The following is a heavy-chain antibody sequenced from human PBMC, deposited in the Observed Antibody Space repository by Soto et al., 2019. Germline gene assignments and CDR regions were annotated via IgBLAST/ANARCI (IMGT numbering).Heavy chain of an antibody. CDR1: GFTFSSYG. Sequence: QVQLVESGGGVVQPGTSLRLSCAASGFTFSSYGMHWVRQAPGKGLEWVAGLWYDGSNKYYADSVKGRFTISRDNSKSTLYLQMNSLRAEDTAVYYCARDRWSGSYPRDYWGQGTLVTVSS. V-gene: IGHV3-33*01. D-gene: IGHD1-26*01. J-gene: IGHJ4*02. CDR3: ARDRWSGSYPRDY. CDR2: LWYDGSNK.